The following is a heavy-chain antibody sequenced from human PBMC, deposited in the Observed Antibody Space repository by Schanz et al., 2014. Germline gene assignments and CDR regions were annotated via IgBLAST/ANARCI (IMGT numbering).Heavy chain of an antibody. CDR3: ARDRRNADLDY. V-gene: IGHV3-48*01. CDR1: GFTFSSYA. J-gene: IGHJ4*02. D-gene: IGHD1-1*01. CDR2: ISSSSSTR. Sequence: EVQLVESGGGVVRPGGSLRLSCAASGFTFSSYAMSWVRQAPGRGLEWVSYISSSSSTRYYADSVKGRFTISRDNAKNSLYLEMNSLRAEDTALYYCARDRRNADLDYWGQGTLVTVSS.